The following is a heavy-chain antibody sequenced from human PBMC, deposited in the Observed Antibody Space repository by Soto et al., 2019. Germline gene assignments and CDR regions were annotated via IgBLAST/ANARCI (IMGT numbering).Heavy chain of an antibody. CDR1: GFTFSSYA. CDR3: ARDSKPSNYYDFWSGYYTGFGYYYYYGMDV. Sequence: GGSLRLSCAASGFTFSSYAMHWVRQAPGKGLEWVAVISYDGSNKYYADSVKGRFTISRDNSKNTLYLQMNSLRAEDTAVYYCARDSKPSNYYDFWSGYYTGFGYYYYYGMDVWGQGTTVTVSS. V-gene: IGHV3-30-3*01. D-gene: IGHD3-3*01. CDR2: ISYDGSNK. J-gene: IGHJ6*02.